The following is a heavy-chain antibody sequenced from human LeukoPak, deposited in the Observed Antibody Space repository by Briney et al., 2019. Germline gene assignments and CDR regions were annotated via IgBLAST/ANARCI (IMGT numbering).Heavy chain of an antibody. CDR1: GGSISSSSYY. V-gene: IGHV3-23*01. D-gene: IGHD5-18*01. J-gene: IGHJ4*02. CDR3: ASGIELWLFDY. Sequence: ETLSLTCTVSGGSISSSSYYWGWIRQAPVKGLEWVSAISGSGGSTYYADSVKGRFTISRDNSKNTLYLQMNSLRAEDTAVYYCASGIELWLFDYWGQGTLVTVSS. CDR2: ISGSGGST.